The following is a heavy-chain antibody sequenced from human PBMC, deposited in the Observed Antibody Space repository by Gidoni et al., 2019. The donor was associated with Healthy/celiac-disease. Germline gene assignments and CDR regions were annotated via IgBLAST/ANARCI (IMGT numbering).Heavy chain of an antibody. CDR3: ARDQAPLGEWELLWLDY. V-gene: IGHV3-30*01. D-gene: IGHD1-26*01. CDR1: SYA. CDR2: ISYDGSNK. Sequence: SYAMHWVRQAPGKGLEWVAVISYDGSNKYYADSVKGRFTISRDNSKNTLYLQMNSLRAEDTAVYYCARDQAPLGEWELLWLDYWGQGTLVTVSS. J-gene: IGHJ4*02.